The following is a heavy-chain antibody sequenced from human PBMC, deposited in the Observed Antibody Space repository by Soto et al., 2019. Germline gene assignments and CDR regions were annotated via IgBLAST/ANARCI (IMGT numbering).Heavy chain of an antibody. CDR1: GGSISSGGYY. J-gene: IGHJ6*02. D-gene: IGHD5-18*01. CDR3: AREPHGYSYGYDYYHGMDV. CDR2: IYYSGST. V-gene: IGHV4-31*03. Sequence: TSETLSHTCTVSGGSISSGGYYWSWIRKHPGKGLEWIGYIYYSGSTYYNPSLKSRVTISVDTSKNQFSLKLSSVTAADTAVYYCAREPHGYSYGYDYYHGMDVWGQGTTVTVSS.